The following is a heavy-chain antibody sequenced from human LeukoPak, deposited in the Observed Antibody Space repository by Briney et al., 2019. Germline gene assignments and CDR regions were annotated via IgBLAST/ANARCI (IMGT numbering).Heavy chain of an antibody. Sequence: GGSLRLSCAASGFTFSSYGMHWVRQAPGKGLEWVAVISYDGGNKYYADSVKGRFTISRDNSKNTLYLQMNSLRAEDTAVYYCAKDIGSRVGWTFDYWGQGTLVTVSS. D-gene: IGHD3-10*01. CDR2: ISYDGGNK. CDR3: AKDIGSRVGWTFDY. CDR1: GFTFSSYG. V-gene: IGHV3-30*18. J-gene: IGHJ4*02.